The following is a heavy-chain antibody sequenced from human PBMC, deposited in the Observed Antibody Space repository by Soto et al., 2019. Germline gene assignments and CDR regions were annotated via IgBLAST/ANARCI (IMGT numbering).Heavy chain of an antibody. J-gene: IGHJ4*02. CDR2: ISYDGSNK. V-gene: IGHV3-30-3*01. D-gene: IGHD2-15*01. CDR3: ARSSGGSYPYCDS. CDR1: GFTFSSYA. Sequence: QVQLVESGGGVVQPGRSLRLSCAASGFTFSSYAMHWVRQAPGKGLEWVALISYDGSNKYYADSVNGRFTLSRDDSKNTLYLQMNSLRAEDTAVYSGARSSGGSYPYCDSWGQGTLVTVSS.